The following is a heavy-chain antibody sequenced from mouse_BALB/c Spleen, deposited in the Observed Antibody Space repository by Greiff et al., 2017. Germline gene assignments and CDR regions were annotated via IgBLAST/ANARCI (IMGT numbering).Heavy chain of an antibody. V-gene: IGHV5-6-2*01. D-gene: IGHD1-1*01. CDR3: ARHYYGSRGFTY. Sequence: EVMLVESGGGLVKLGGSLKLSCAASGFTFSSYYMSWVRQTPEKRLELVAAINSNGGSTYYPDTVKGRFTISRDNAKNTLYLQMSSLKSEDTALYYCARHYYGSRGFTYWGQGTLVTVSA. CDR2: INSNGGST. J-gene: IGHJ3*01. CDR1: GFTFSSYY.